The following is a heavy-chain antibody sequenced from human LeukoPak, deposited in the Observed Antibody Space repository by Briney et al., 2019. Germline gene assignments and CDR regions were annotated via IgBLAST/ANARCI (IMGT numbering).Heavy chain of an antibody. CDR3: ARAIYDSSGYYYIRHYYFDY. CDR2: IYYSGST. J-gene: IGHJ4*02. V-gene: IGHV4-39*07. Sequence: SETLSLTCTVSGGSISSSSYYWGWIRQPPGKGLEWIGSIYYSGSTYYNPSLKSRVTLSLDKSKNQFSLQLSSVTAADTAVYYCARAIYDSSGYYYIRHYYFDYWGQGTLVTVSS. D-gene: IGHD3-22*01. CDR1: GGSISSSSYY.